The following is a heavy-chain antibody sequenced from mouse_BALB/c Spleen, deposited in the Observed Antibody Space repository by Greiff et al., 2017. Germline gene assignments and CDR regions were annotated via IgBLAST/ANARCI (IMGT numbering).Heavy chain of an antibody. V-gene: IGHV5-17*02. Sequence: EVQVVESGGGLVQPGGSRKLSCAASGFTFSSFGMHWVRQAPEKGLEWVAYISSGSSTIYYADTVKGRFTISRDNPKNTLFLQMTSLRSEDTAMYYCARGTARASYAMDYWGQGTSVTVSS. CDR2: ISSGSSTI. J-gene: IGHJ4*01. CDR1: GFTFSSFG. D-gene: IGHD3-2*01. CDR3: ARGTARASYAMDY.